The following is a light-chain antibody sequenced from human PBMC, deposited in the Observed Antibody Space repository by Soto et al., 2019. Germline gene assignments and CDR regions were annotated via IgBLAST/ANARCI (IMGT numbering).Light chain of an antibody. CDR2: GVS. CDR1: ASDIGYYNY. Sequence: QSALTQPASVSGSPGQSITISCTGTASDIGYYNYVSWYQQHPGKAPKLMIYGVSNRPSGVSNRFSGSKSGNTASLTISGLQAEDEADYYCSSYTTSDTLVFGTGTKLTVL. CDR3: SSYTTSDTLV. V-gene: IGLV2-14*01. J-gene: IGLJ1*01.